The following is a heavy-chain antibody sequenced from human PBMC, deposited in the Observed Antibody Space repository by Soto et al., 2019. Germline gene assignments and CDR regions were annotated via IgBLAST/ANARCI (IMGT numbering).Heavy chain of an antibody. J-gene: IGHJ4*02. CDR3: ARERRSYDSSGDSFDY. CDR2: INSDGSSK. Sequence: GGSMRLACAASGFTFSSYWMHWVRPAPGKGLVWVSRINSDGSSKSYADSVKGRFTISRDNAKHTLYLQMNSLRAEDPAVYYCARERRSYDSSGDSFDYWGQGTLVTVSS. CDR1: GFTFSSYW. D-gene: IGHD3-22*01. V-gene: IGHV3-74*01.